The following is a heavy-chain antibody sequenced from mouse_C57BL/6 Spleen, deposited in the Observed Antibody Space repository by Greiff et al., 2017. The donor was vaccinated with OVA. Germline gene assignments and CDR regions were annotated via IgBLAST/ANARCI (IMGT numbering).Heavy chain of an antibody. CDR2: IDPETGGT. V-gene: IGHV1-15*01. J-gene: IGHJ3*01. CDR1: GYTFTDYE. Sequence: VQLQQSGAELVRPGASVTLSCKASGYTFTDYEMHWVKQTPVHGLEWIGAIDPETGGTAYNQKFKGKAILTADKSSSTAYMELRSLTSEDSAVYYCTRWRSFAYWGQGTLVTVSA. CDR3: TRWRSFAY.